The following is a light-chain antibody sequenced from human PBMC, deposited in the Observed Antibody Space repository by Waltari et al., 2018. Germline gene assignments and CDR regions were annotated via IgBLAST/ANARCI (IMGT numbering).Light chain of an antibody. V-gene: IGKV3-11*01. Sequence: EIVLTQSPATLSLSPGERATLSCRASQSASKYVAWYQKRHGQAPRLLIYDASNRATGVPDRFDAFGSGTDFTLTISSLEPEDSAVYYCQQRNDWPLTFGGGTRVDIK. CDR2: DAS. CDR3: QQRNDWPLT. CDR1: QSASKY. J-gene: IGKJ3*01.